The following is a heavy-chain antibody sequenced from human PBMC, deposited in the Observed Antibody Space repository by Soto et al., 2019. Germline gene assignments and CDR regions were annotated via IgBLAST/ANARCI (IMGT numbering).Heavy chain of an antibody. D-gene: IGHD1-1*01. CDR2: ISSDGSST. V-gene: IGHV3-74*03. CDR3: ATAGTGMFTY. Sequence: EVQLVESGGGLVQPGGSLRLSCAASGFTFSGSWMHWVRQAPGKGLVWVSRISSDGSSTTYADSVKGRFTISRDNAKNMLYLQMNSLRAEDTAVYYCATAGTGMFTYWGQGTLAPVSS. CDR1: GFTFSGSW. J-gene: IGHJ4*02.